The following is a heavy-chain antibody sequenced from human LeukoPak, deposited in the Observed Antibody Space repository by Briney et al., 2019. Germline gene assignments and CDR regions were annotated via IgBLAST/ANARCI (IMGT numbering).Heavy chain of an antibody. V-gene: IGHV4-61*08. CDR1: GGSISSGGYY. CDR2: IYYSGST. Sequence: PSETLSLTCTVSGGSISSGGYYRSWIRQPPGKGLEWIGYIYYSGSTNYNPSLKSRVTISVDTSKNQFSLKLSSVTAADTAVYYCARDRGLGYYFDYWGQGTLVTVSS. CDR3: ARDRGLGYYFDY. D-gene: IGHD3-10*01. J-gene: IGHJ4*02.